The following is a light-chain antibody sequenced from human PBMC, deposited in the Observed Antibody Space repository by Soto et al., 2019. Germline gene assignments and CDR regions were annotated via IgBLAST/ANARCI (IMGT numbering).Light chain of an antibody. V-gene: IGKV3-11*01. CDR2: DAS. CDR1: QSVSSY. Sequence: EIVLTQSPASLSLSPGERATLSCRASQSVSSYLAWYQQKAGQAPRLLIYDASNRATGIPARFSGSGSGTYFTLTISRLKPEDFAVYYCQQRSSCPRTFGLGTKVEI. CDR3: QQRSSCPRT. J-gene: IGKJ1*01.